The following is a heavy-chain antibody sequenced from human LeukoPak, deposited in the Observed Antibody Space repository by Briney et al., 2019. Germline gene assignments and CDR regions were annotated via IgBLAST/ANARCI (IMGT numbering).Heavy chain of an antibody. D-gene: IGHD2-21*02. CDR1: GGTFSSYA. V-gene: IGHV1-69*05. CDR2: IIPVFGTA. CDR3: ARDDDCGGDCPLDY. J-gene: IGHJ4*02. Sequence: SVKVSCKASGGTFSSYAISWVRQAPGQGLEWMGGIIPVFGTANYAQKFQGRVTITTDESTSTAYMELSSLRSEDTAVYYCARDDDCGGDCPLDYWGQGTLVTVSS.